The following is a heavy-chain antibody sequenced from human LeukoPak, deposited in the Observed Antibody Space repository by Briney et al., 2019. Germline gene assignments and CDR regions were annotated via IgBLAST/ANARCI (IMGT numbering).Heavy chain of an antibody. CDR1: GFTFSSYA. J-gene: IGHJ4*02. D-gene: IGHD2-15*01. CDR3: AKRSGYCSGGSCYSSPGYYFDY. Sequence: GGSLRLSCAASGFTFSSYAMSWVRQAPGKGLEWVSGISGSVVSTYYADSVKGRFTISRDNSKNTLYLQMNSLRAEDTAVYYCAKRSGYCSGGSCYSSPGYYFDYWGQGTLVTVSS. V-gene: IGHV3-23*01. CDR2: ISGSVVST.